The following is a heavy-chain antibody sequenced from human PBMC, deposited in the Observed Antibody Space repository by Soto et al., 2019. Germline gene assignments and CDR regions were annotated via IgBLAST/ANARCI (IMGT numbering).Heavy chain of an antibody. V-gene: IGHV4-30-4*01. CDR3: ARVLEGVVYY. Sequence: SETLSLTCTVSGGSISSGDYYWSWIRQPPGKGLEWIGYIYYSGSTYYNPSLKSRVTISVDTSKNQFSLKLSSVTAADTAVYYCARVLEGVVYYWGQGTLVTVPS. J-gene: IGHJ4*02. CDR1: GGSISSGDYY. CDR2: IYYSGST. D-gene: IGHD3-3*01.